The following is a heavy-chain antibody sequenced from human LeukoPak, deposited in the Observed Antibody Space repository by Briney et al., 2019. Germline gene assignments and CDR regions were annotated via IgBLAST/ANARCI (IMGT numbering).Heavy chain of an antibody. V-gene: IGHV1-2*02. CDR2: INPNSGGT. J-gene: IGHJ4*02. CDR3: ARDIGFGAAAGIY. Sequence: GASVKVSCKASGYTFTSYYMHWVRQAPGQGLEWMGWINPNSGGTNYAQKFQGRVTMTRDTSISTAYMELSRLRSDDTAVYYCARDIGFGAAAGIYWGQGTLVTVSS. D-gene: IGHD6-13*01. CDR1: GYTFTSYY.